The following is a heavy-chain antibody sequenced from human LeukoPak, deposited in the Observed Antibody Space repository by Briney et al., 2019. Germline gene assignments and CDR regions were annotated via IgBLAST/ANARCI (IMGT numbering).Heavy chain of an antibody. CDR3: ARTRIAPAGTLLYLDY. CDR2: ISVYNGNT. D-gene: IGHD6-13*01. Sequence: ASVKVSCKASNYTFNRYSISRVRQAPGQGLEWMGWISVYNGNTNYVQNLQGRVTMTTDTSTSTAYMELRSLRSDDTAVYYCARTRIAPAGTLLYLDYWGQGTLVTVSS. V-gene: IGHV1-18*01. J-gene: IGHJ4*02. CDR1: NYTFNRYS.